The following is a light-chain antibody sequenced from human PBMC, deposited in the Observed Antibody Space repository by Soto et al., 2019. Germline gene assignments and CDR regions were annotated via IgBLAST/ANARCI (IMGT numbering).Light chain of an antibody. Sequence: DIQLTQAPSCLSAAGGDRVSITWRGSQSISNYLNWYQQKPGKPPKVLISAASSLQRGVPSRFSGSGSGTDFTLTISSLHPEDFATYYCQQSYTLSPLTFGGGTKVDIK. CDR1: QSISNY. CDR3: QQSYTLSPLT. CDR2: AAS. V-gene: IGKV1-39*01. J-gene: IGKJ4*01.